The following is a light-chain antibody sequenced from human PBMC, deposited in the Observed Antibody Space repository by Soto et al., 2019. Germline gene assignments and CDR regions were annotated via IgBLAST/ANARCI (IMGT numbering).Light chain of an antibody. Sequence: SVLTQPPSASGTPGQRVTISCSGSASNIGSNYVYWYQQLPGTAPKLLIYSNNQRPSGVPDRFSGSKLGPSASLAISGLRSEDEADYYCAAWDDSLSGYVLGTGTKVTVL. V-gene: IGLV1-47*02. CDR1: ASNIGSNY. CDR2: SNN. CDR3: AAWDDSLSGYV. J-gene: IGLJ1*01.